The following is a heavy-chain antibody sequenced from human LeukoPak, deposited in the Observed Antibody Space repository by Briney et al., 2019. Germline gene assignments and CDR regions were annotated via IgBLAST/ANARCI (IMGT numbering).Heavy chain of an antibody. D-gene: IGHD1-14*01. CDR2: ISYDGSDT. CDR3: AKVFVLMRGTPESWFDP. J-gene: IGHJ5*02. CDR1: GFTFSSYA. V-gene: IGHV3-30*18. Sequence: GGSLRLSCAASGFTFSSYAMHWVRQAPGKGLEWVAVISYDGSDTYYADSVRGRYIISRDNSKNTLYLQKNSLRVEDTAIYFCAKVFVLMRGTPESWFDPWGQGTLVTVSS.